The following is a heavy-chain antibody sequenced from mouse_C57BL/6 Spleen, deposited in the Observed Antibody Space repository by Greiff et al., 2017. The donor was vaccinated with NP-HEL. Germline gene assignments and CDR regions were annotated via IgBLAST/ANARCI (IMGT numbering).Heavy chain of an antibody. CDR1: GFTFTDYY. Sequence: EVHLVESGGGLVQPGGSLSLSCAASGFTFTDYYMSWVRQPPGKALEWLGFIRNKANGYTTEYSASVKGRFTISRDNSQSILYLQMNALRAEDSATYYCARSSYYYGSPGAMDYWGQGTSVTVSS. CDR3: ARSSYYYGSPGAMDY. V-gene: IGHV7-3*01. J-gene: IGHJ4*01. D-gene: IGHD1-1*01. CDR2: IRNKANGYTT.